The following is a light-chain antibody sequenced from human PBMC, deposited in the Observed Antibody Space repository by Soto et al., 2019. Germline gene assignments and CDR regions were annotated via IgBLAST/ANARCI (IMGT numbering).Light chain of an antibody. Sequence: EIVRTQSPATLSVSPGERTTLSCRASQSVSSNLAWYQQKPGQAPRLLVYDTSARATGIPARCSSSGSGTEFPLTISSLPSEDFAVYYCQQYNDWPPKYTFGQGTRLQIK. CDR3: QQYNDWPPKYT. V-gene: IGKV3-15*01. J-gene: IGKJ2*01. CDR1: QSVSSN. CDR2: DTS.